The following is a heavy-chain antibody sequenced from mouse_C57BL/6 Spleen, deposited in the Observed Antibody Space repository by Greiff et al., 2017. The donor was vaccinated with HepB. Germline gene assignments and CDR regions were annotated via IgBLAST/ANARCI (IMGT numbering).Heavy chain of an antibody. J-gene: IGHJ1*03. CDR3: TTPDYYGSSSWYFDV. CDR1: GFNIKDDY. V-gene: IGHV14-4*01. CDR2: IDPENGDT. D-gene: IGHD1-1*01. Sequence: EVKLMESGAELVRPGASVKLSCTASGFNIKDDYMHWVKQRPEQGLEWIGWIDPENGDTEYASKFQGKATITADTSSNTAYLQLSSLTSEDTAVYYCTTPDYYGSSSWYFDVWGTGTTVTVSS.